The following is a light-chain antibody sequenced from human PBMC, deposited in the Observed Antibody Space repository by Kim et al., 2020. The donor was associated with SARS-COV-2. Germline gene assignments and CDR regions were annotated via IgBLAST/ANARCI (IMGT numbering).Light chain of an antibody. CDR1: SSNIGPNF. V-gene: IGLV1-51*01. CDR3: ATWDSILRVAM. J-gene: IGLJ3*02. Sequence: GGKVTISCSGSSSNIGPNFFSWFQQLPGTAPKLLIYDSDKRPSGIPDRFSGYKSGTSATLGITGLQTGDEAVYYCATWDSILRVAMFGGGTTLTVL. CDR2: DSD.